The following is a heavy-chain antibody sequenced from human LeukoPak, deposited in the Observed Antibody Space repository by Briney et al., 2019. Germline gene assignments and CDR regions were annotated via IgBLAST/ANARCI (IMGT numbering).Heavy chain of an antibody. V-gene: IGHV3-9*01. CDR1: GFTLDVYA. D-gene: IGHD6-19*01. J-gene: IGHJ4*02. Sequence: GGSLGLSCAASGFTLDVYAMTWFRQGQGKGWEWASGITWNSGSLAYADSVKGRFTISRDNTRNSLYLQMNSLRAEDTAVYYCAKGRIAVAGLFDYWGQGTLVTVSS. CDR3: AKGRIAVAGLFDY. CDR2: ITWNSGSL.